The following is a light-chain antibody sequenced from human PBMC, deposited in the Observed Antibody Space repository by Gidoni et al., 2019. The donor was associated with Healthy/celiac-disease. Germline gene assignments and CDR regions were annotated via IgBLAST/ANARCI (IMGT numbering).Light chain of an antibody. CDR1: SSNIGNNA. CDR3: AAWDDSLKGEV. J-gene: IGLJ2*01. Sequence: QSVLTQPPSVSVAPRQRVTISCSGSSSNIGNNAVNWYQQLPGKAPKLLIYYDDLLPSGVSDRFSGSKSGTSASLAISGLQSEDEADYYCAAWDDSLKGEVFGGGTKLTVL. CDR2: YDD. V-gene: IGLV1-36*01.